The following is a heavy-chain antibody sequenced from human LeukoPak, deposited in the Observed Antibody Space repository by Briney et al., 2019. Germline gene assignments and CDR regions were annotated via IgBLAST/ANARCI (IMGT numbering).Heavy chain of an antibody. CDR2: IYHSGST. CDR1: GYSISSGYY. J-gene: IGHJ4*02. CDR3: ARTISSSAWTSPGGV. D-gene: IGHD6-19*01. V-gene: IGHV4-38-2*02. Sequence: SETLSLTCTVSGYSISSGYYWGWIRQPPGKGLEWIGSIYHSGSTYYNPSLKSRVTISVDMSKNQFSLKLSSVTAADTAVYYCARTISSSAWTSPGGVWGQGTLVTVSS.